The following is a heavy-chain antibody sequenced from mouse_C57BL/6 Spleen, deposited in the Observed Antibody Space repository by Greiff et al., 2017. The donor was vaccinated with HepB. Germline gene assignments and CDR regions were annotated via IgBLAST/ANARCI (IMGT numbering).Heavy chain of an antibody. CDR3: ARDTTVVAHWYFDV. D-gene: IGHD1-1*01. CDR1: GYTFTSYW. Sequence: QVQLQQPGAELVKPGASVKLSCKASGYTFTSYWMHWVKQRPGQGLEWIGMIHPNSGSTNYNEKFKSKATLTVDKSSSTDYMHLSSLTSEDSAVYYCARDTTVVAHWYFDVWGTGTTVTVSS. V-gene: IGHV1-64*01. CDR2: IHPNSGST. J-gene: IGHJ1*03.